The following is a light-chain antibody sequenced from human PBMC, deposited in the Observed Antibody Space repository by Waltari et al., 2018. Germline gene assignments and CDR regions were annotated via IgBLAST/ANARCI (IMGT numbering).Light chain of an antibody. V-gene: IGLV2-23*02. CDR2: EVN. CDR3: CSYGGVNTLGVL. CDR1: SADVGGYNL. J-gene: IGLJ2*01. Sequence: QSALTQPASVSGSPGQSITITCTGSSADVGGYNLVSWYQHHPGQAPRLLVYEVNERPPGIPSRFSGSKSGNTASLTISGLQIEDEADYYCCSYGGVNTLGVLFGGGSKLTV.